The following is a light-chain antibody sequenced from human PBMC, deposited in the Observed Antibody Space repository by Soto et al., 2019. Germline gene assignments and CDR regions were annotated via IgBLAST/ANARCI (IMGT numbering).Light chain of an antibody. J-gene: IGLJ3*02. CDR2: EVA. Sequence: QSVLTQPASVSGSPGQSITISCTGTSSDVGYYNYVSWYQQHPGKAPKLMIYEVANRPSGVSSRFSGSKSGNTASLTISGLQAEDEADYYCSSYTIATTRVFGGGTKVTVL. V-gene: IGLV2-14*01. CDR1: SSDVGYYNY. CDR3: SSYTIATTRV.